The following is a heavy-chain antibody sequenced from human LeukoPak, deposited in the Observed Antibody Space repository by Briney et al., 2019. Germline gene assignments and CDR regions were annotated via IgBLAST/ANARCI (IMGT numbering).Heavy chain of an antibody. J-gene: IGHJ4*02. V-gene: IGHV3-30*18. CDR2: ISYDGSNK. CDR1: GFTFSSYG. D-gene: IGHD1-26*01. Sequence: GGSLRLSCAASGFTFSSYGMHWVRQAPGKGLEWVAVISYDGSNKYYADSVKGRFTISRDYSKNTLYLQMNSLRAEDTAVYYCAKGVEGDTYFDYWGQGTLVTVSS. CDR3: AKGVEGDTYFDY.